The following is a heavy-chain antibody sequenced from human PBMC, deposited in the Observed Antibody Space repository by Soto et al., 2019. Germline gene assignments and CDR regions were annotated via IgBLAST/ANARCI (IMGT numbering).Heavy chain of an antibody. V-gene: IGHV3-33*01. CDR3: ARGRVDGGELDL. D-gene: IGHD1-26*01. J-gene: IGHJ4*02. Sequence: VQLVESGGGVVQPGRSLRLSCAASGFTFRTYGMYWVRQAPGKGLEWVAVIWYDASNKYYADSVKGRFTISRDNSENTLYLQMNSLRAEDTAVYYCARGRVDGGELDLWGQGNLVTVSS. CDR1: GFTFRTYG. CDR2: IWYDASNK.